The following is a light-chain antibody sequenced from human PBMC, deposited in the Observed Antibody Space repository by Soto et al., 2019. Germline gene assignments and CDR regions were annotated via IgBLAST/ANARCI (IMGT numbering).Light chain of an antibody. V-gene: IGKV3D-15*01. CDR2: GAS. J-gene: IGKJ5*01. Sequence: EIVVTQSAATLSVSPGERATLSCRASQSVSSNLAWYQQKPGQAPRLLIFGASTRAPGIPARFSGSGSGTEFTLTISSLQSEDFAVYYCQQYNNWPPITFGQRTRLEIK. CDR3: QQYNNWPPIT. CDR1: QSVSSN.